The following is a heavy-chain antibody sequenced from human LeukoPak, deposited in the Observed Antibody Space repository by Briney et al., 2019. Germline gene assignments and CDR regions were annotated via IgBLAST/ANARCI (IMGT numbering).Heavy chain of an antibody. CDR3: AKSLLDDSGFDYNWFDP. CDR1: GFTFSSYA. Sequence: GGSLRLSCAASGFTFSSYAMNWVRQAPGGGLEWVSVISGGGGSTYYADSVKGRFTISRDNSKNTLYLQMNSLRVEDTAVYYCAKSLLDDSGFDYNWFDPWGQGTLVTASS. D-gene: IGHD5-12*01. J-gene: IGHJ5*02. CDR2: ISGGGGST. V-gene: IGHV3-23*01.